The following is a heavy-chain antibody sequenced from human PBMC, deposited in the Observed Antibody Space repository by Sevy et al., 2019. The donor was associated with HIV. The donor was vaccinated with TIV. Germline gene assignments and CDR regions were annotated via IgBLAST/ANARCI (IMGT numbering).Heavy chain of an antibody. CDR1: GYTFTSYV. Sequence: ASVKVSCKASGYTFTSYVISWVRQAPGQGLEWMGWISDYNGNTNYAQKLQGRVTMTTDTSTSTAYMELRSLRSDDTAVYYCARSGTMTIFGVPPDYWGQGTLVTVSS. CDR2: ISDYNGNT. D-gene: IGHD3-3*01. V-gene: IGHV1-18*04. CDR3: ARSGTMTIFGVPPDY. J-gene: IGHJ4*02.